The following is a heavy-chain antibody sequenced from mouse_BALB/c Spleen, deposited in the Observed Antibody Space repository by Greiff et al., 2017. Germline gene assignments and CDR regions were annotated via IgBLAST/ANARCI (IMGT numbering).Heavy chain of an antibody. D-gene: IGHD2-3*01. CDR1: GYTFTSYW. J-gene: IGHJ4*01. V-gene: IGHV1-7*01. CDR2: ITPSTGYT. CDR3: ARLDGYYPEYYAMDY. Sequence: VKLQESGAELAKPGASVKMSCKASGYTFTSYWMHWVKQRPGQGLEWIGYITPSTGYTEYNQKFKDKATLTADKSSSTAYMQLSSLTSEDSAVYYCARLDGYYPEYYAMDYWGQGTSVTVSS.